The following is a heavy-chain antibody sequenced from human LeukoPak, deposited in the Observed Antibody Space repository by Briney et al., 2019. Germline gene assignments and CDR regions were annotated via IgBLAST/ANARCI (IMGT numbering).Heavy chain of an antibody. V-gene: IGHV3-23*01. CDR2: ITGSGLTT. D-gene: IGHD2-2*01. J-gene: IGHJ4*02. CDR3: AKDRRSMPHDY. Sequence: GGSLRLSCAASGFTFSSYGMSWVRQAPGKGLEWVSGITGSGLTTYYADSVKGRFTISRDNSKNTLYPQMNSLRAEDTAVYYCAKDRRSMPHDYWGQGTLVTVSS. CDR1: GFTFSSYG.